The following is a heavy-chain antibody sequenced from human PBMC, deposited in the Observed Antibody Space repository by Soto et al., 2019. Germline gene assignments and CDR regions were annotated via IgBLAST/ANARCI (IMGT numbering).Heavy chain of an antibody. V-gene: IGHV3-48*03. D-gene: IGHD1-26*01. J-gene: IGHJ4*02. CDR1: GFTFSSYE. CDR2: ISSSGSTI. CDR3: ARAWGGGSPPHY. Sequence: PGGSLRLSCAASGFTFSSYEMNWVRQAPGKGLEWVSYISSSGSTIYYADSVKGRFTISRDNAKNSLYLQMNSLRAEDTAVYYCARAWGGGSPPHYWGQGTLVTVSS.